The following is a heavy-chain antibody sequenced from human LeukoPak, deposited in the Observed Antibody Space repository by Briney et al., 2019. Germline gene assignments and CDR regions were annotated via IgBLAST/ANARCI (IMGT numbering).Heavy chain of an antibody. Sequence: SETLSLTCSVSGDSFTPYYWGWIRQPHGKGLEWIGCLTTTVTTNYNPSFKSRVTMSLDTSNMQFSLKLTSVTAADTALYYCVRDAGSDDYGAKFDLWGQGILVSVYS. D-gene: IGHD4-17*01. CDR1: GDSFTPYY. J-gene: IGHJ4*02. CDR2: LTTTVTT. CDR3: VRDAGSDDYGAKFDL. V-gene: IGHV4-4*07.